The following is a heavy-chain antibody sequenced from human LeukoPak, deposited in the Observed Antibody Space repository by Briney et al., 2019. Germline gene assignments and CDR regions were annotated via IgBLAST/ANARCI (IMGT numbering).Heavy chain of an antibody. D-gene: IGHD3-10*01. CDR2: ISGSGGST. J-gene: IGHJ4*02. CDR3: AKDFGDYYGSGSYYSPRWYFDY. V-gene: IGHV3-23*01. CDR1: GFTFSSYA. Sequence: GGSLRLSCAASGFTFSSYAMSWVRQAPGKGLEWVSAISGSGGSTYYADSVKGRFTISRDNSKNTLYLQMNSQRAEDTAVYYCAKDFGDYYGSGSYYSPRWYFDYWGQGTLVTVSS.